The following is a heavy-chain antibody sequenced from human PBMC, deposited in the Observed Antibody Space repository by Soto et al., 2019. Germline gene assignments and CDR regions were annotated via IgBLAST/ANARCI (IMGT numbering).Heavy chain of an antibody. J-gene: IGHJ4*02. CDR3: AREEALIVVPTGGIDYSFDY. CDR1: RGSISSGDHY. CDR2: IYYSGST. V-gene: IGHV4-30-4*01. D-gene: IGHD3-22*01. Sequence: PSETLSLTCTVSRGSISSGDHYWTWLRQPPGKGLEWIGYIYYSGSTYYNPSLKGRVAISVDTSKNQFSLTLTSVTAADTAVYYCAREEALIVVPTGGIDYSFDYWGQGTLVTVSS.